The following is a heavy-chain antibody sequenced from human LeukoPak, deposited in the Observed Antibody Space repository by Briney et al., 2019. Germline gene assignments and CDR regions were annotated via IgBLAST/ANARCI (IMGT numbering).Heavy chain of an antibody. J-gene: IGHJ4*02. D-gene: IGHD2-15*01. V-gene: IGHV1-69*13. CDR3: ARGRYCSGGSCLHTTILTY. CDR1: GYTFSSYA. CDR2: IIPIFGTA. Sequence: GASAKVSCKASGYTFSSYAISWVRQAPGQGLEWMGGIIPIFGTANYAQKFQGRVTITADESTSTAYMELSSLRSEDTAVYYCARGRYCSGGSCLHTTILTYWGQGTLVTVSS.